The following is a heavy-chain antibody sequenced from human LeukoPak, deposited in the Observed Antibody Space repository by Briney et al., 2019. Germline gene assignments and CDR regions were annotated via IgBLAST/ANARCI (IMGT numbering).Heavy chain of an antibody. CDR3: AQTPNWNDFWFDP. V-gene: IGHV4-30-2*01. Sequence: SETLSLTCAVSGGSISSGGYSWSWIRQPPGKGLEWIGYIYHSGSTYYNPSLKSRVTISVDRSKNQFSLKLSSVTAADTAVYYCAQTPNWNDFWFDPWGQGTLVTVSS. D-gene: IGHD1-1*01. J-gene: IGHJ5*02. CDR2: IYHSGST. CDR1: GGSISSGGYS.